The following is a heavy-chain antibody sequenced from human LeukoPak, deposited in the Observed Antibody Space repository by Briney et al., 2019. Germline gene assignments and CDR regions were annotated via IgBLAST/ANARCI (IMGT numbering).Heavy chain of an antibody. CDR3: ARWGGRPPAPFDL. CDR2: IIPILGIA. Sequence: ASVKVSCKASGGTFSSYAISWVRQAPGQGLEWMGRIIPILGIANYAQKFQGRVTITADKSTSTAYMELSSLRSEDTAVYYCARWGGRPPAPFDLWGRGTLVTVSS. D-gene: IGHD3-16*01. CDR1: GGTFSSYA. V-gene: IGHV1-69*04. J-gene: IGHJ2*01.